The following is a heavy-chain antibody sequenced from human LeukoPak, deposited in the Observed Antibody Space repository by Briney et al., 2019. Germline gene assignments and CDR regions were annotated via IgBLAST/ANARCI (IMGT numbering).Heavy chain of an antibody. CDR3: ARRLGRAAIDY. V-gene: IGHV1-18*01. CDR2: ISAYNGNT. J-gene: IGHJ4*02. CDR1: GYTFTSYG. Sequence: ASVKVSCKASGYTFTSYGISWVRQAPGQGLEWMGWISAYNGNTNYAQKFQGRVTITADKSTSTAYMELSSLRSEDTAVYYCARRLGRAAIDYWGQGTLVTVSS. D-gene: IGHD2-15*01.